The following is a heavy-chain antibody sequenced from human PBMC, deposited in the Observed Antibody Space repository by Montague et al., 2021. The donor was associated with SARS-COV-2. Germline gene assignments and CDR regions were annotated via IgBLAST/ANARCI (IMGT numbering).Heavy chain of an antibody. CDR1: GGSTNNFY. D-gene: IGHD3-16*02. CDR2: IYYSGGT. J-gene: IGHJ5*02. CDR3: ARTSLASASCRFDP. Sequence: SETLSLTCTVSGGSTNNFYWSWIRQPPGKGLEWIGYIYYSGGTDCNPSLKSRVTISIDTSKNQFSLNLTSVTAADTGVCYCARTSLASASCRFDPWGQGTLVTVSS. V-gene: IGHV4-59*01.